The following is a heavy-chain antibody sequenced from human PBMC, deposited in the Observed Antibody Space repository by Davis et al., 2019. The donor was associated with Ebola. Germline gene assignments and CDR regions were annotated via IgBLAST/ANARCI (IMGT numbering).Heavy chain of an antibody. CDR2: IIPIFGTA. D-gene: IGHD3-10*01. V-gene: IGHV1-69*05. CDR3: ARVQFGELYDY. J-gene: IGHJ4*02. CDR1: GGTFSSYA. Sequence: SVKVSCKASGGTFSSYAISWVRQAPGQGLEWMGGIIPIFGTANYAQKFQGRVTMTRNTSISTAYMELSSLRSEDTAVYYCARVQFGELYDYWGQGTLVTVSS.